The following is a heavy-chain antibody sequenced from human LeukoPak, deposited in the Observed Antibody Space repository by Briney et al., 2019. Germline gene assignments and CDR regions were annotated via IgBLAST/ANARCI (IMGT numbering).Heavy chain of an antibody. CDR3: ARDYLVVPAAIGY. V-gene: IGHV3-21*01. CDR2: ISSSSSYI. Sequence: PGGSLRLSCSASGFTFSSYSMNWVRQAPGKGLEWVSSISSSSSYIYYADSVKGRFTISRDNAKNSLYLQMNSLRAEDTAVYYCARDYLVVPAAIGYWGQGTLVTVSS. J-gene: IGHJ4*02. D-gene: IGHD2-2*01. CDR1: GFTFSSYS.